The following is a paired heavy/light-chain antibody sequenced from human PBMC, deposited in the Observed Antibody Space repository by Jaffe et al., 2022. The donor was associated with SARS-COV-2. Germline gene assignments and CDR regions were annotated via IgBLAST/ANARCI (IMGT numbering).Light chain of an antibody. V-gene: IGLV1-40*01. CDR2: RNH. Sequence: QSVLTQPPSVSGAPGQRLTISCTGSSSNIGSNFVNWYQQFPGTAPKLLIYRNHQRPSGVPDRFSGSKSGTSASLAISGLQAEDEADYYCQSFDSSLSASVFATGTKVTVL. J-gene: IGLJ1*01. CDR3: QSFDSSLSASV. CDR1: SSNIGSNF.
Heavy chain of an antibody. CDR1: GYIFTSYG. Sequence: QVQLVQSGGEVKKTGASVKVSCKASGYIFTSYGINWMRQAPGQGLEWMGWISAYNGNTKYAQNFQGRVTMTTDTSTNTAYMDLRSLRSDDTAVYYCAREWPSNYYGTTGDAFDKWGQGTTITVSS. J-gene: IGHJ3*02. CDR2: ISAYNGNT. V-gene: IGHV1-18*01. CDR3: AREWPSNYYGTTGDAFDK. D-gene: IGHD2-8*01.